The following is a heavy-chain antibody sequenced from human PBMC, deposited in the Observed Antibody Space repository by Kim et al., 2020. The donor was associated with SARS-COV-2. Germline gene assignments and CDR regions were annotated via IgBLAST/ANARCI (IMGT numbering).Heavy chain of an antibody. CDR3: ATGLVGAAASY. V-gene: IGHV3-7*05. CDR1: GFTFDSSW. CDR2: IKQDGSDR. D-gene: IGHD2-2*01. Sequence: GGSLRLSCAASGFTFDSSWMTWVRQAPGKGLEWVAHIKQDGSDRYYVNSVKGRFTISRDNANNSLYLQMNSLRAEDTAVYYCATGLVGAAASYWGQGTLVTVSS. J-gene: IGHJ4*02.